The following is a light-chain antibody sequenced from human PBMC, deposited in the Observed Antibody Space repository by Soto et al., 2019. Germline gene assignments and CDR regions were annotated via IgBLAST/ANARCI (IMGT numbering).Light chain of an antibody. V-gene: IGLV2-14*01. CDR3: SSYRSTSNYV. CDR2: EVS. Sequence: QSVLTQPASVSGSPGQSITISCTGTSSDVGAYNYVSWFQQHPGKVPKLIIYEVSNRPSGVSSRLSGSKSGNTASLTISGLQAEDEADYYCSSYRSTSNYVFGSGTKVTVL. CDR1: SSDVGAYNY. J-gene: IGLJ1*01.